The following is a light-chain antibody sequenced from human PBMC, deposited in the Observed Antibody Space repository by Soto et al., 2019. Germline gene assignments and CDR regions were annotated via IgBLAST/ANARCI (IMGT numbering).Light chain of an antibody. J-gene: IGKJ2*01. Sequence: DIMMSQSPSSLSPSRGDRVTITCRASQSISGDLNWYQQKPGKAPNLLIHAASTLQSGVPSRFSGSGSGTDFTLTISSLQPEDFATYYCQQTYSTPPTFGQGTKLE. CDR1: QSISGD. V-gene: IGKV1-39*01. CDR3: QQTYSTPPT. CDR2: AAS.